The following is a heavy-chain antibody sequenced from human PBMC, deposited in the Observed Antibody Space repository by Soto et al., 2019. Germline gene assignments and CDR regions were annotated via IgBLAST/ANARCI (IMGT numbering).Heavy chain of an antibody. CDR1: GGSISSYY. CDR2: IYYSGST. Sequence: SETLSLTCTVSGGSISSYYWSWIRQPPGKGLEWIGYIYYSGSTNYNPSLKSRVTISVDTSKNQFSLKLSSVTAADTAVYYCAGDRLWSGMDVWGQGTTVTVSS. J-gene: IGHJ6*02. CDR3: AGDRLWSGMDV. V-gene: IGHV4-59*01. D-gene: IGHD2-21*01.